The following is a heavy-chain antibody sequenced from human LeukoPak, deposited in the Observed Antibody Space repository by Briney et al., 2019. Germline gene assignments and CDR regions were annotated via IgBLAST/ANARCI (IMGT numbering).Heavy chain of an antibody. D-gene: IGHD2-21*02. J-gene: IGHJ4*02. CDR3: AKESDNCGADCYSLNDC. CDR2: ISGSGGST. V-gene: IGHV3-23*01. Sequence: PGGSLRLSCAASGFTFSSYAMSWVRQAPGKGLEWVSAISGSGGSTYYADSVKGRFTISRDNSKNTLYLQMNSLRAEDTAVYYCAKESDNCGADCYSLNDCWGQGTLVTVSS. CDR1: GFTFSSYA.